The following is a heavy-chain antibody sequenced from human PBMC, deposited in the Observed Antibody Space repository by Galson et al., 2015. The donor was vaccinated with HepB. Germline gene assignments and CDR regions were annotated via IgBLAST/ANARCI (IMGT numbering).Heavy chain of an antibody. D-gene: IGHD4-17*01. V-gene: IGHV3-49*03. Sequence: SLRLSCAASGFTFGDYSMSWFRQAPGKGLEWVGLIRGNAYGGTKEYAASVRGRFSISRDDFKSNAYLQMNSRKTDDTAVYFCARVDTDYWYFDRWGRGTLVTVSS. CDR1: GFTFGDYS. CDR3: ARVDTDYWYFDR. CDR2: IRGNAYGGTK. J-gene: IGHJ2*01.